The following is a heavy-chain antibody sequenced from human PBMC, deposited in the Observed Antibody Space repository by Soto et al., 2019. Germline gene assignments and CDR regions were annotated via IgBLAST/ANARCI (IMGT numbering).Heavy chain of an antibody. CDR3: ARVMYYYDSSGYPRPGDYYYYGMDV. J-gene: IGHJ6*02. CDR2: IIPIFGTA. V-gene: IGHV1-69*13. Sequence: ASVKVSCKASGGTFSSYAISWVRQAPGQGLEWMGGIIPIFGTANYAQKFQGIVTITADEFTSTAYMELSSLRSEDTAVYYCARVMYYYDSSGYPRPGDYYYYGMDVWGQGTTVTVSS. CDR1: GGTFSSYA. D-gene: IGHD3-22*01.